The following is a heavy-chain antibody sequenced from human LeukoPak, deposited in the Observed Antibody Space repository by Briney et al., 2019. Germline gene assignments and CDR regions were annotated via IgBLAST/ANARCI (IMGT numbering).Heavy chain of an antibody. Sequence: GSLRLSCAASRFTFSNYGMHWVRQAPGKGLEWVALIYYDGSNKYYTDSVKGRFTISRDNSKNTLYLQMDSLRAEDTAVYYCANNFDYWGQGTLVTVSS. CDR3: ANNFDY. V-gene: IGHV3-33*06. CDR1: RFTFSNYG. J-gene: IGHJ4*02. CDR2: IYYDGSNK.